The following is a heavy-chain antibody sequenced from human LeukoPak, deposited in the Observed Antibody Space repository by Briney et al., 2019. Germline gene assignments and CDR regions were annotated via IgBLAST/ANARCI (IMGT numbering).Heavy chain of an antibody. CDR1: GYSISSGYY. J-gene: IGHJ4*02. D-gene: IGHD6-13*01. Sequence: SESLSLTCTVSGYSISSGYYWGWIRQPPGKGLEWIGSIYHSGSTYCNPSLKSRVTISVDTSKNQFSLKLSSVTAADTAVYYCARSFGQQLVRGLPYYFDYWGQGTLVTVPS. CDR2: IYHSGST. V-gene: IGHV4-38-2*02. CDR3: ARSFGQQLVRGLPYYFDY.